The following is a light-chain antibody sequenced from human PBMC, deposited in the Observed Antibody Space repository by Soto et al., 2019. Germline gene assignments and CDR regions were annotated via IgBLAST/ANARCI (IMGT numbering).Light chain of an antibody. V-gene: IGKV1-9*01. CDR2: VES. CDR3: QQLNSFPIT. J-gene: IGKJ5*01. Sequence: DIQLTQSPSFLSASVGDTVTITCRASQDIITYLVWYQQKAGKAPNLLINVESALQSGVPSRFSGSGSGTEFTLTINSLQPDDFATYYCQQLNSFPITFGQGTRLEIK. CDR1: QDIITY.